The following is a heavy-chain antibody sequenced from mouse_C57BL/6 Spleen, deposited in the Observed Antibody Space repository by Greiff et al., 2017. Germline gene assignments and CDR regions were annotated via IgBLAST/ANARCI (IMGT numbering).Heavy chain of an antibody. V-gene: IGHV1-62-3*01. CDR1: GYTFTSYW. Sequence: VQLQQPGAELVKPGASVKLSCKASGYTFTSYWMHWVKQRPGRGLEWIGRIDPNSGGTKYNEKFKSKATLTVDKPSSTAYMQLSSLTSEDSAVYFCAMEDTTVVAPGYFDYWGQGTTLTVSS. D-gene: IGHD1-1*01. CDR2: IDPNSGGT. CDR3: AMEDTTVVAPGYFDY. J-gene: IGHJ2*01.